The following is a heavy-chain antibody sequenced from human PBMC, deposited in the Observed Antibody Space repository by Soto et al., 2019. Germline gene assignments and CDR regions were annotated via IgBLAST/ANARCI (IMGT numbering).Heavy chain of an antibody. CDR3: ARAGDCYNWGRFG. D-gene: IGHD2-21*01. CDR2: IWYDGSNH. V-gene: IGHV3-33*01. Sequence: QVQLVESGGGVVQPGRSLRLSCAASEFTFSSSGMHWVRQAPGKGLEWVALIWYDGSNHYYAGSVKGRFSISRDNSKNSLCLQMNSLRAEDTAVYYCARAGDCYNWGRFGWGQGTMVTVSS. CDR1: EFTFSSSG. J-gene: IGHJ4*02.